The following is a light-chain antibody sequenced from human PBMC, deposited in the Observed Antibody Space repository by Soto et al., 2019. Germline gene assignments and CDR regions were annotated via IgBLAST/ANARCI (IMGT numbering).Light chain of an antibody. V-gene: IGKV1-6*01. CDR2: AAS. J-gene: IGKJ1*01. Sequence: AIQLTQSPSSLYASVGYRVTITCRASQASRTALGWYQQKPGKVPKLLIYAASILQSGVPSRFSGSGSGTDFTLTISSLQPEDFATYYCLLDFRYFWAFGQGTKVEIK. CDR3: LLDFRYFWA. CDR1: QASRTA.